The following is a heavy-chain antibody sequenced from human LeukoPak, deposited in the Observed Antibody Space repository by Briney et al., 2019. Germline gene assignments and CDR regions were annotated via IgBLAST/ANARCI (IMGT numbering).Heavy chain of an antibody. CDR3: ARVVYSYGPYYFDY. CDR2: MNPNSGNT. D-gene: IGHD5-18*01. Sequence: ASVKVSCKASGYTFTSYDINWVRQATGQGLEWMGWMNPNSGNTGYAQKFQGGVTMTRNTSISTAYMELSSLRSEDTAVYYCARVVYSYGPYYFDYWGQGTLVTVSS. CDR1: GYTFTSYD. V-gene: IGHV1-8*01. J-gene: IGHJ4*02.